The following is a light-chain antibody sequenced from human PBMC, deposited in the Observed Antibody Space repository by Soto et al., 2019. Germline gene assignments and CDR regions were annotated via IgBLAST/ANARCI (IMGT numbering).Light chain of an antibody. Sequence: QSVLTQPASVSGSPGQSITISCTGTSSNVGSYKLVSWYQQHPGKAPKLMIFEVNKRPSGVSNRFSGSKSGNTASLTISGLKVDDEADYYCCSSGGSPTYVFGTGTKLTGL. CDR3: CSSGGSPTYV. CDR2: EVN. J-gene: IGLJ1*01. V-gene: IGLV2-23*02. CDR1: SSNVGSYKL.